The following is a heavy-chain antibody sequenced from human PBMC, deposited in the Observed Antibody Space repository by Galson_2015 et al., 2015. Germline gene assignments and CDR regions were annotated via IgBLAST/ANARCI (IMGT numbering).Heavy chain of an antibody. CDR3: ARERSNDY. CDR2: IYSGGTT. V-gene: IGHV3-53*01. Sequence: SLRLSCAASGFTVSRSDMTWVRQAPGKGLEWVSLIYSGGTTYYADSVKGRFTITRDNSKNTLYLQMNSLTAEDTAVYYCARERSNDYWGQGTLVTVSS. D-gene: IGHD4-11*01. CDR1: GFTVSRSD. J-gene: IGHJ4*02.